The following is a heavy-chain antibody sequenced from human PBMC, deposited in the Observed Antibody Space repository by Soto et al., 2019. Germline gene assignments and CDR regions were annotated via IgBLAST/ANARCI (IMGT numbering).Heavy chain of an antibody. CDR1: GGTFSSYT. D-gene: IGHD3-9*01. J-gene: IGHJ3*02. CDR2: IIPILGIA. V-gene: IGHV1-69*04. Sequence: ASVKVSCKASGGTFSSYTISWVRQAPGQGLEWMGRIIPILGIANYAQKFQGRVTITADKSTSTAYMELSSLRSEDTAVYYCARDSNFDWLFLDAFDIWGQGTMVTVSS. CDR3: ARDSNFDWLFLDAFDI.